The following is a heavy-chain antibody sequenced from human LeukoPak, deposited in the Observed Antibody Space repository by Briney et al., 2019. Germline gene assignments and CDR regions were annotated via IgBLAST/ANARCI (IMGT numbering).Heavy chain of an antibody. CDR1: GYTFTSYG. V-gene: IGHV1-18*01. CDR2: ISAYNGNT. J-gene: IGHJ4*02. Sequence: GASVKVSCKASGYTFTSYGISWVRPAPGQGLEWMGWISAYNGNTNYAQKLQGRVTMTTDTSTSTAYMELRSLRSEDTAVYYCARGAGRWLQPYYFDYWGQGTLVTVSS. CDR3: ARGAGRWLQPYYFDY. D-gene: IGHD5-24*01.